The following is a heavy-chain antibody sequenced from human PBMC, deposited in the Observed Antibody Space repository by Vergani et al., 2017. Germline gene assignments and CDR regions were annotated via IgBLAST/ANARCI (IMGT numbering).Heavy chain of an antibody. V-gene: IGHV1-69*12. Sequence: QVQLVQSGAEVKKPGSSVKVSCKASGGTFSSYAISWVRQAPGQGLEWMGGIIPIFGTANYAQKFQGRVTITADESTSTAYMELSSLRSEDTAVYYCARALVNYDSSGYDYYFDYWGQGTLVTVSS. CDR3: ARALVNYDSSGYDYYFDY. D-gene: IGHD3-22*01. CDR1: GGTFSSYA. J-gene: IGHJ4*02. CDR2: IIPIFGTA.